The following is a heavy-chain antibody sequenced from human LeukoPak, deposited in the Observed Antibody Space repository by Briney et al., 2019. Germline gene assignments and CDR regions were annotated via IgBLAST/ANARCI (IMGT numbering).Heavy chain of an antibody. D-gene: IGHD2-15*01. CDR2: IYTSGST. CDR1: GGSISSGSYY. CDR3: AKYCSGGSCYSPKFDY. J-gene: IGHJ4*02. Sequence: SQTLSLTCTVSGGSISSGSYYWSWIRQPAGKGLEWIGRIYTSGSTNYNPSLKSRVTISVDTSKNQFSLKLSSVTAADTAVYYCAKYCSGGSCYSPKFDYWGQGTLVTVSS. V-gene: IGHV4-61*02.